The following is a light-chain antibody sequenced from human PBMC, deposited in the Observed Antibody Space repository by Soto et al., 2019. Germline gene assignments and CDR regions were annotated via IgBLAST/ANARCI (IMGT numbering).Light chain of an antibody. CDR1: QTVLHSSNNKNY. J-gene: IGKJ1*01. CDR2: WAS. Sequence: DIVMTQSPDSLSVSLGERATINCRSSQTVLHSSNNKNYLAWYQQKPGQPPKLLIYWASTRDSGVPDRFSGSGSGTDFTLTISSLQAEDVAVYYCQQYYSTPWTFGQGTKVDIK. CDR3: QQYYSTPWT. V-gene: IGKV4-1*01.